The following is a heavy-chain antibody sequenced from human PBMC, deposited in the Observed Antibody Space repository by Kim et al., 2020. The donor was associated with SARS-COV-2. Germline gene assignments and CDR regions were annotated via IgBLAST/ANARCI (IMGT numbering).Heavy chain of an antibody. Sequence: SETLSLTCTVSGGSISGSSYYWGWIRQHPGKGLEWIGSIYYSGNTYYSPSLKRRVSISVDTSKNQFSLKLTSVTAADTAVYYCARGGCSSSSCPNINWF. CDR2: IYYSGNT. V-gene: IGHV4-39*07. CDR3: ARGGCSSSSCPNINWF. CDR1: GGSISGSSYY. J-gene: IGHJ5*01. D-gene: IGHD2-2*01.